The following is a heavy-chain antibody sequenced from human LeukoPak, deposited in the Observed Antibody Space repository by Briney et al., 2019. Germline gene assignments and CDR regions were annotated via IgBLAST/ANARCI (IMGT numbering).Heavy chain of an antibody. J-gene: IGHJ4*02. V-gene: IGHV1-2*02. Sequence: GASVKVSCKASGYTFTGYYMHWVRQAPGQGLEWMGWINPKSGGTHYAQNFQDRVTMTRDTSINTAYLELNRLRSDDTAVYYCARTLTTATWDFWGQGTPVTVSS. D-gene: IGHD4-17*01. CDR1: GYTFTGYY. CDR3: ARTLTTATWDF. CDR2: INPKSGGT.